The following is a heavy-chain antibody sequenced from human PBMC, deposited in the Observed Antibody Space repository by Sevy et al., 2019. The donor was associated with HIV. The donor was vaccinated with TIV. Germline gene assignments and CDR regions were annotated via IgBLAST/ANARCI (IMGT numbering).Heavy chain of an antibody. Sequence: ASVKVSCKASGYSFTSYIMHWVRQAPGQRLEWIGWVNAGNGDTKYSQKFQGRVTITRDTSASKDYMELNSLRSEDTAVYYCAKDFCSGGSCYSAFVYWGQGTLVTVSS. CDR3: AKDFCSGGSCYSAFVY. V-gene: IGHV1-3*01. D-gene: IGHD2-15*01. J-gene: IGHJ4*02. CDR2: VNAGNGDT. CDR1: GYSFTSYI.